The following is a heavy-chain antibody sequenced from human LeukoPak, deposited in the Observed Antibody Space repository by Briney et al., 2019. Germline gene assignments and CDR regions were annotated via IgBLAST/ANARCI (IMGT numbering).Heavy chain of an antibody. CDR3: ARDRVVRGVYDQ. J-gene: IGHJ4*02. Sequence: PSETLSLTCAVYGGSFSGYYWSWIRQPPGKGLEWIGEIYHSGSTNYNPSLKSRVTISVDKSKNQFSLKLSSVTAADTAVYYCARDRVVRGVYDQWGQGTLVTVSS. V-gene: IGHV4-34*01. CDR1: GGSFSGYY. CDR2: IYHSGST. D-gene: IGHD3-10*01.